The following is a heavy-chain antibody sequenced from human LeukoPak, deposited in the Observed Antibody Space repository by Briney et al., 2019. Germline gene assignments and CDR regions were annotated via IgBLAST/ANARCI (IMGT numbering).Heavy chain of an antibody. CDR3: ARVISGMVTAPDY. Sequence: PSETLSLTCTVSGGSISSSSYYWGWIRQPPGKGLEWIGSIYYSGSTYYNPSLKSRVTISVDTSKNQFSLKLSSVTAADTAVYYCARVISGMVTAPDYWGQGTLVTVSS. CDR1: GGSISSSSYY. J-gene: IGHJ4*02. V-gene: IGHV4-39*07. D-gene: IGHD2-21*02. CDR2: IYYSGST.